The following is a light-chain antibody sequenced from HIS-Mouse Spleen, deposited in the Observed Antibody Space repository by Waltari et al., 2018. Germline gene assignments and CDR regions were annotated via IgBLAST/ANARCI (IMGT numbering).Light chain of an antibody. V-gene: IGLV1-44*01. CDR1: SSTLGSNT. J-gene: IGLJ3*02. Sequence: SVLTQPPSASGTPGQRVTLSCSGSSSTLGSNTVNWYQQLPGTAPKLLIYSNNQRPSGVPDRFSGSKSGTSASLAISGLQSEDEADYYCAAWDDSMNGWVFGGGTKLTVL. CDR2: SNN. CDR3: AAWDDSMNGWV.